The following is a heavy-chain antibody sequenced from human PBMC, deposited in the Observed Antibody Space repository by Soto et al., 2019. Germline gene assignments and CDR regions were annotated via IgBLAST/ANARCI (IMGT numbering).Heavy chain of an antibody. V-gene: IGHV3-23*01. Sequence: FSSYAMGWVRQGPGKGLEWVAVVSIGGSTHYADSVRGRFTISRDNSKNTLSLQMNSLTAEDTAVYFCAKRRGAGGHFDYWGQGALVTVSS. CDR2: VSIGGST. J-gene: IGHJ4*02. CDR1: FSSYA. D-gene: IGHD2-15*01. CDR3: AKRRGAGGHFDY.